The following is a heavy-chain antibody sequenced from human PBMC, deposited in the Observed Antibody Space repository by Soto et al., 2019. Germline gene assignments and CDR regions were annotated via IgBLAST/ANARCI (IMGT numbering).Heavy chain of an antibody. Sequence: QVQLVESGGGVVQPGRSLRLSCAASGFTFSSYAMHWVRQAPGKGLEWVAVISYDGSNKYYADSVKGRFTISRDNSKNALCLKMKSLRAEDTAVYYCARASGSYTENAFDIWGQGTMVTVSS. J-gene: IGHJ3*02. CDR1: GFTFSSYA. CDR3: ARASGSYTENAFDI. CDR2: ISYDGSNK. D-gene: IGHD1-26*01. V-gene: IGHV3-30-3*01.